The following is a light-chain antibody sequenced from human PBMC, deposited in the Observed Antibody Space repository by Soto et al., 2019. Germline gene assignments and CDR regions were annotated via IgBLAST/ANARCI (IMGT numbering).Light chain of an antibody. J-gene: IGLJ3*02. V-gene: IGLV7-46*01. CDR2: DTT. CDR1: TGAVTSSNY. Sequence: QSVVTQEPSLTVSPGGTVTLTCGSSTGAVTSSNYPYWFQKKPGQAPRTLIYDTTTKQSWTPARFSGSLLGGKAALTLAGAQTDDEADYYCLLSYSGTNWVFGGGTKLTVL. CDR3: LLSYSGTNWV.